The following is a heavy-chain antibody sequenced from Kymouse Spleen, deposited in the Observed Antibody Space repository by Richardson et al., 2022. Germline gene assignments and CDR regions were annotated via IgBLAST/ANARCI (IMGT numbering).Heavy chain of an antibody. CDR3: ARGYCTNGVCCPFDY. D-gene: IGHD2-8*01. J-gene: IGHJ4*02. Sequence: QVQLQQWGAGLLKPSETLSLTCAVYGGSFSGYYWSWIRQPPGKGLEWIGEINHSGSTNYNPSLKSRVTISVDTSKNQFSLKLSSVTAADTAVYYCARGYCTNGVCCPFDYWGQGTLVTVSS. CDR1: GGSFSGYY. CDR2: INHSGST. V-gene: IGHV4-34*01.